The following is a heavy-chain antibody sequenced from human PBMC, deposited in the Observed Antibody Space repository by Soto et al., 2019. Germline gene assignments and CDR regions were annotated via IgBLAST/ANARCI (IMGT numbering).Heavy chain of an antibody. CDR3: AKDSSFLRHYFDY. CDR1: GFTFSNYA. Sequence: QVQLVESGGGEVQPGRSLRLSCGVSGFTFSNYAMHWVRQAPGKGLEWMALISYDGRNKYYADSVNDRFTISRDNSKNTLYLQMNSLGADDTALYYCAKDSSFLRHYFDYWGQGTLVTVSS. V-gene: IGHV3-30*18. D-gene: IGHD6-6*01. CDR2: ISYDGRNK. J-gene: IGHJ4*02.